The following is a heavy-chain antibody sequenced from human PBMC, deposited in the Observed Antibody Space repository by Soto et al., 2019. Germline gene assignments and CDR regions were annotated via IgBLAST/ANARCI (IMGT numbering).Heavy chain of an antibody. V-gene: IGHV1-69*13. J-gene: IGHJ4*02. CDR1: GGTFSSYA. D-gene: IGHD1-1*01. Sequence: SVKVSCQASGGTFSSYAISWVRQAPGQGLEWMGGIIPIFGTANYAQKFQGRVTITADESTSTAYMELSSLRSEDTAVYYCARLFGSGNNWDYWGQGTLVTVSS. CDR2: IIPIFGTA. CDR3: ARLFGSGNNWDY.